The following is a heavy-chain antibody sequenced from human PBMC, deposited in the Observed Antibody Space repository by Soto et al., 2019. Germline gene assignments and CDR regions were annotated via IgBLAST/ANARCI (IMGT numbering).Heavy chain of an antibody. CDR2: INAGNGNT. V-gene: IGHV1-3*01. J-gene: IGHJ5*02. CDR3: ARRRPYCSSNSCYTRDNWFDP. D-gene: IGHD2-2*02. Sequence: QVQLVQSGAEVKKPGASVKVSCKASGYTFTSYAMHWVRQAPGQRLEWMGWINAGNGNTKYSQKFQGRVTITRDTSARTAYMELSSLRSEDTAVYYCARRRPYCSSNSCYTRDNWFDPWGQGTLVTVSS. CDR1: GYTFTSYA.